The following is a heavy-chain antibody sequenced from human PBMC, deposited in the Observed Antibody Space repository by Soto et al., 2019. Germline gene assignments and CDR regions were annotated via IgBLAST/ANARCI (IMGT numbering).Heavy chain of an antibody. J-gene: IGHJ6*02. Sequence: QVQLVESGGGVVQPGRSLRLSCAASGFTFSSYGMHWVRQAPGKGLEWVAVISYDGRNKYYADSVKGRFTISRDNSKNTLYLQMTSLRAEDTAVYYCAKVQRYSSSWYPGNSYYYGMDVWGQGTTVTVSS. V-gene: IGHV3-30*18. CDR3: AKVQRYSSSWYPGNSYYYGMDV. CDR2: ISYDGRNK. D-gene: IGHD6-13*01. CDR1: GFTFSSYG.